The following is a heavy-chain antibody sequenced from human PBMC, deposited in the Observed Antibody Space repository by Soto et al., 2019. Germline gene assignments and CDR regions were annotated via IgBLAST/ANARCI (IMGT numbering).Heavy chain of an antibody. J-gene: IGHJ4*02. CDR3: TRHEYCSGGSCYTPSDY. Sequence: EVQLVESGGGLVQPGGSLKLSCAASGFTFSGSAMHWVRQASGKGLEWVGRIRSKANSYATAYAASVKGRFTISRDDSKNTAYLQMNSLKTEDTAVYYCTRHEYCSGGSCYTPSDYWGQGTLVTVSS. D-gene: IGHD2-15*01. CDR1: GFTFSGSA. V-gene: IGHV3-73*02. CDR2: IRSKANSYAT.